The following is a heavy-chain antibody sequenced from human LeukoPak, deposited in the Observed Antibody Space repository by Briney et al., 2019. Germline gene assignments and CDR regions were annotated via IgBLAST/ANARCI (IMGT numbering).Heavy chain of an antibody. Sequence: GGSLRLSCVASGFRFSDYEMNWVRQAPAKGLEWVSYIGRNGLSIYYADSVRGRFTISRDNAKNSLYLQMNSLRVDDTAFYYCGRVSPFDFWGQGILVTVSS. J-gene: IGHJ4*02. CDR3: GRVSPFDF. CDR2: IGRNGLSI. V-gene: IGHV3-48*03. CDR1: GFRFSDYE.